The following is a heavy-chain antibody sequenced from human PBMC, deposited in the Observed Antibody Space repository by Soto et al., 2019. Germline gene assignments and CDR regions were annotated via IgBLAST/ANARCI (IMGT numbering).Heavy chain of an antibody. J-gene: IGHJ5*02. V-gene: IGHV1-3*01. CDR3: PRAVPGYNGSAP. CDR2: INAGNGNT. CDR1: GYTFTSYA. Sequence: QVQLVQSGAEVKKPGASVKVSCKASGYTFTSYAMHWVRQAPGQRLEWMGWINAGNGNTKYSQKFQGRVTITRDTPPTTAERGLGRQRSENPAVYYCPRAVPGYNGSAPWGQGTLFPVSS. D-gene: IGHD6-19*01.